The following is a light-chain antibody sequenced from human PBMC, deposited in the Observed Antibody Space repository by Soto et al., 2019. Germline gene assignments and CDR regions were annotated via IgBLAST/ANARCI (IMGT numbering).Light chain of an antibody. V-gene: IGKV3-20*01. CDR2: GAS. J-gene: IGKJ5*01. Sequence: EIVLTQSPGTLSLSPGERATLSCRAIQSVSSSYLAWYQQKPGQAPRLLIYGASSRATGIPDRFSGSGSATDFTLTISRLEPEDFALYYCQHYAGGSRITFGQGTRLEIK. CDR1: QSVSSSY. CDR3: QHYAGGSRIT.